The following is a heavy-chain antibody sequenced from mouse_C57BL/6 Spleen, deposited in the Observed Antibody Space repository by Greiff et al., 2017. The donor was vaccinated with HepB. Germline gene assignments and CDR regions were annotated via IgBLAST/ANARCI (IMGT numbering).Heavy chain of an antibody. Sequence: VQLQQSGAELVRPGASVKLSCTASGFNIKDDYMHWVKQRPEQGLEWIGWIDPENGDTEYASKFQGKATITADTSSNTAYLQLSSLTSEDTAVYYCTLLTTVVDFDDWGQGTTLTVSS. CDR1: GFNIKDDY. J-gene: IGHJ2*01. CDR2: IDPENGDT. CDR3: TLLTTVVDFDD. V-gene: IGHV14-4*01. D-gene: IGHD1-1*01.